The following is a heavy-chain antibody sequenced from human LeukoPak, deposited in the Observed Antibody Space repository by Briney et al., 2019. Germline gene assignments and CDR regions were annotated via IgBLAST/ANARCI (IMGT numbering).Heavy chain of an antibody. J-gene: IGHJ4*02. CDR3: ARDQDYDFWSGFLDY. CDR1: GFAFSSYG. V-gene: IGHV3-23*01. CDR2: ISGSGGST. D-gene: IGHD3-3*01. Sequence: PGGSLRLSCAASGFAFSSYGMSWVRQAPGRGLEWVSDISGSGGSTYYADSVKGRFTISRDNAKNSLYLQMNSLRAEDTAVYYCARDQDYDFWSGFLDYWGQGTLVTVSS.